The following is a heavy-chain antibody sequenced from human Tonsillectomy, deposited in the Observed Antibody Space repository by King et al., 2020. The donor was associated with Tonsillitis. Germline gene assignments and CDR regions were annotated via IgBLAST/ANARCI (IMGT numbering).Heavy chain of an antibody. CDR2: ITAHNGDT. CDR3: ARDGGGRDSGWDEIVDY. V-gene: IGHV1-18*01. D-gene: IGHD5-12*01. J-gene: IGHJ4*02. Sequence: QLVQSGAEVRWPGASVTVSCKASGYTFSNYGFSWVRQAPGQGLEWMGWITAHNGDTNYAQKFQGRVTMTMDTSTTTAYMDLRSLRSDDTAVYFCARDGGGRDSGWDEIVDYWGQGTLLTVSS. CDR1: GYTFSNYG.